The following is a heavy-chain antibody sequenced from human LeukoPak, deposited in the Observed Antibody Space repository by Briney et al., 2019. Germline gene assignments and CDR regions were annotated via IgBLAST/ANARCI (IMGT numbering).Heavy chain of an antibody. CDR1: GGPISSYY. CDR3: ARLRRAGWLEYYFDY. Sequence: SETLSLTCTVSGGPISSYYWSWIRQPPGKGLEWIGYMYYSGSTNYNPSLKSRATISVDTSKNQFSLSLSSVTAADTAVYYCARLRRAGWLEYYFDYWGQGTLVTVSS. J-gene: IGHJ4*02. CDR2: MYYSGST. D-gene: IGHD5-12*01. V-gene: IGHV4-59*01.